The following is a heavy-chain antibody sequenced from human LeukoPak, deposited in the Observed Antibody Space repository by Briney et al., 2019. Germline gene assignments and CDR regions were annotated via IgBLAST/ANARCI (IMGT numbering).Heavy chain of an antibody. D-gene: IGHD3-22*01. J-gene: IGHJ4*02. CDR2: INSDGRST. CDR1: GFTFSNYW. Sequence: GGSVRLSCAASGFTFSNYWMHWVRQAPGKGLVWVSRINSDGRSTSYADSVKGRFTISRDNAKNTLYLQMNSLRAKDTAVYYCARGYYDSSGYYLIDYWGQGTLVTVSS. V-gene: IGHV3-74*01. CDR3: ARGYYDSSGYYLIDY.